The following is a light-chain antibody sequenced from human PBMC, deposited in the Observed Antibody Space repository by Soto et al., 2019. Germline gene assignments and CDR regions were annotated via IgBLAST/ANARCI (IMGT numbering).Light chain of an antibody. V-gene: IGLV2-14*03. CDR2: DVS. CDR3: SSYRSSITPVV. Sequence: QSALTQPASVSGSPGQSITISCTGTSSDVGSYNYVSWYQQHPGKAPKLMIYDVSNRPSGVSNRFSGSKSGNTASLTISGLQAEDEADYHCSSYRSSITPVVFGGGTKLTVL. CDR1: SSDVGSYNY. J-gene: IGLJ2*01.